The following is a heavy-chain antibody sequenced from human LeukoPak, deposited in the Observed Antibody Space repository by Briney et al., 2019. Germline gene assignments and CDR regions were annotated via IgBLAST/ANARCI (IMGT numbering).Heavy chain of an antibody. CDR1: GFTFSSYA. V-gene: IGHV3-23*01. J-gene: IGHJ3*02. CDR2: ISGSGGST. CDR3: AKIGLRRDYDDSSGYGFDI. Sequence: GRSLRLSCAASGFTFSSYAMSWVRQAPGKGLEWVSAISGSGGSTYHADSVKGRFTISRDNSKNTLYLQMNSLRAEDTAVYYCAKIGLRRDYDDSSGYGFDIWGQGTMVTVSS. D-gene: IGHD3-22*01.